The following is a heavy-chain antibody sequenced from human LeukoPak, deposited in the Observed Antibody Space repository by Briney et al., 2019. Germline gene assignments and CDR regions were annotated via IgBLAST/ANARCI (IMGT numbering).Heavy chain of an antibody. J-gene: IGHJ4*02. V-gene: IGHV1-18*01. Sequence: VASVKVSCKASGYTFTSYGISWVRQAPGQGLEWMGWISAYNGNTNYAQKPQGRVTMTTDTSTSTAYMELRSLRSDDTAVYYCARIAAAGPIFDYWGQGTLVTVSS. CDR1: GYTFTSYG. CDR2: ISAYNGNT. D-gene: IGHD6-13*01. CDR3: ARIAAAGPIFDY.